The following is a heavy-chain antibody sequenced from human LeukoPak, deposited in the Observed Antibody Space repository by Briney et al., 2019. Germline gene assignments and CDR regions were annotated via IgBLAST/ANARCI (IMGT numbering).Heavy chain of an antibody. J-gene: IGHJ6*03. CDR3: ARTYCSSTSCPHYYYYYMDV. D-gene: IGHD2-2*01. CDR2: IIPIFGTA. V-gene: IGHV1-69*01. CDR1: GGTFSSYA. Sequence: SVKVSCKASGGTFSSYAISWVRQAPGQGLEWMGGIIPIFGTANYAQKFQGRVTITADEPTSTAYMELSSLRSEDTAVYYCARTYCSSTSCPHYYYYYMDVWGKGTTVTVSS.